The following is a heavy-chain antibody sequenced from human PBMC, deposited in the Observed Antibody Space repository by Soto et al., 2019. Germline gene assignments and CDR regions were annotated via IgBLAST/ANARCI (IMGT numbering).Heavy chain of an antibody. CDR2: INPNSGGT. CDR1: GYTFTGYY. Sequence: QVQLVQSGAEVKKPGASVKVSCKASGYTFTGYYMHWVRQAPGQGLEWMGWINPNSGGTNYAQKFQGWVPMTRDTSISTAYMELSRLRSDDTAVYYCARDLGSSGYYGMDVWGQGTTVTVSS. V-gene: IGHV1-2*04. CDR3: ARDLGSSGYYGMDV. D-gene: IGHD6-6*01. J-gene: IGHJ6*02.